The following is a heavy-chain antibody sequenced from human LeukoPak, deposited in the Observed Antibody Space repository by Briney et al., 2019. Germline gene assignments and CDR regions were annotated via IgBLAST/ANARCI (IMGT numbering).Heavy chain of an antibody. CDR1: EFTVSDSY. CDR3: AREGCRTSCPTWGYFDH. Sequence: GGSLRLSCAASEFTVSDSYMTWVRQTPGKGPECVLIIYSAGSTYCADSVKGRFSISRDDSKNTVYLQMNSLRAGDTAVYYCAREGCRTSCPTWGYFDHWGQGTLVTVSA. J-gene: IGHJ4*02. CDR2: IYSAGST. V-gene: IGHV3-66*01. D-gene: IGHD2-2*01.